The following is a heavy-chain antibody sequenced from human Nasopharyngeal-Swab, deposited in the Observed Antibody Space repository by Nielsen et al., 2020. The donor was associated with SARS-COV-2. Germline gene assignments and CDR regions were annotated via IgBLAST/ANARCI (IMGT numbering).Heavy chain of an antibody. Sequence: GEYLKMSCAASGFTFSSYGMHWVRQAPGKGLVRVAVISYDGSNKYYAGSVKGRFTISRDNSKNTLYLQMNSLRAEDTAVYYCAKNKAGGGDCYSCYYGMDVWGQGTTVTVSS. D-gene: IGHD2-21*02. CDR3: AKNKAGGGDCYSCYYGMDV. J-gene: IGHJ6*02. CDR2: ISYDGSNK. CDR1: GFTFSSYG. V-gene: IGHV3-30*18.